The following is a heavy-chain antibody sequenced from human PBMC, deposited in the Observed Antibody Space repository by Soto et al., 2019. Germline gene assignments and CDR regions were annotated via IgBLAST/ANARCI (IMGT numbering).Heavy chain of an antibody. CDR1: GGSISSYY. V-gene: IGHV4-59*01. CDR3: ARDLSRYCSSTSCRDDNWFEP. Sequence: TLSLTCTVSGGSISSYYWSWIRQPPGKGLEWIGYIYYSGSTNYNPSLKSRVTISVDTSKNQFSLKLSSVTAADTAVYYCARDLSRYCSSTSCRDDNWFEPWGQGTLVTVSS. J-gene: IGHJ5*02. CDR2: IYYSGST. D-gene: IGHD2-2*01.